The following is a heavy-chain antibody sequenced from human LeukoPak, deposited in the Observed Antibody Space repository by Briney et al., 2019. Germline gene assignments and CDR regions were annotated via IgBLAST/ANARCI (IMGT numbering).Heavy chain of an antibody. CDR2: IKQDGSEK. CDR3: AKGNRIAVAGYFDF. V-gene: IGHV3-7*03. Sequence: GGSLRLSCAASGFTFSSYWMSWVRQAPGKGLEWVANIKQDGSEKYYVDSVKGRFTISRDNAKNSLYLQMNSLRAEDMALYYCAKGNRIAVAGYFDFWGQGTLVTVSS. J-gene: IGHJ4*02. D-gene: IGHD6-19*01. CDR1: GFTFSSYW.